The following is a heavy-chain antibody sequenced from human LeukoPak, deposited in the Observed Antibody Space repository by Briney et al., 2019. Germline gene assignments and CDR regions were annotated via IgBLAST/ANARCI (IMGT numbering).Heavy chain of an antibody. J-gene: IGHJ4*02. CDR1: GFTFSSYA. CDR2: ISGSGGST. D-gene: IGHD2-2*01. V-gene: IGHV3-23*01. CDR3: AKGYGGDCSSTSCPPDY. Sequence: PGGSLRLSCAASGFTFSSYAMSWVRQAPGKGLEWVSAISGSGGSTYYADSVKGRFTISRDNSKNTLYLQMNSLRAEDTAVYYCAKGYGGDCSSTSCPPDYWGQGTLVTVSS.